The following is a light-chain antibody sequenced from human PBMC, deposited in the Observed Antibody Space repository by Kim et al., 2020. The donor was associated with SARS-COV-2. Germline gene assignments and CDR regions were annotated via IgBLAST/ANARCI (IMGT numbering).Light chain of an antibody. CDR3: QQWT. CDR1: QTVSSDE. J-gene: IGKJ1*01. Sequence: EIVLTQSPGTLSLSPGERATLSCRASQTVSSDEHLAWYQQKVGQAPRLLIYAASRRAAGIPDRFSGSGSGTDFTLTISRLEPEDFAVYYCQQWTFGQGTKVDIK. V-gene: IGKV3-20*01. CDR2: AAS.